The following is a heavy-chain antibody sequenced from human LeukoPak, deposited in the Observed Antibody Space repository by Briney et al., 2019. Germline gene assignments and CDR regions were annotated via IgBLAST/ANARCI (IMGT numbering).Heavy chain of an antibody. CDR1: GFTFSSYA. CDR2: ISGSGGRP. J-gene: IGHJ4*02. V-gene: IGHV3-23*01. D-gene: IGHD6-13*01. Sequence: GVSLRLSCAASGFTFSSYAMTWVRQAPGKGLEWVSTISGSGGRPHYADSVKGRFTISRDNSKITLYLQMNSLRVEDTAVYYCAKTAAAGSSTFLDFWGQGSLVTVSS. CDR3: AKTAAAGSSTFLDF.